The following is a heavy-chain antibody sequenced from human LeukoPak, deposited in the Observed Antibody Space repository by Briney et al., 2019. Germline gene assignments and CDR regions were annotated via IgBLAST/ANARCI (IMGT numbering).Heavy chain of an antibody. CDR2: IRCDATNK. CDR3: AKDRSYSGSGSYSGTSDY. D-gene: IGHD3-10*01. V-gene: IGHV3-30*02. J-gene: IGHJ4*02. CDR1: GFTFSSYG. Sequence: GSLRLSCAASGFTFSSYGMHWVRQAPGKGLEWVAFIRCDATNKYYADSVKGRFTISRDNSKNTLYLQVNSLRPEDTAVYYCAKDRSYSGSGSYSGTSDYWGQGTLVTVSS.